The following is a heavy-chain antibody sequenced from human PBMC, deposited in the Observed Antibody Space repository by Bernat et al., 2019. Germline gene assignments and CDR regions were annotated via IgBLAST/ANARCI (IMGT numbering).Heavy chain of an antibody. V-gene: IGHV4-34*01. J-gene: IGHJ4*02. Sequence: QVQLQQWGAELLKPSETLSLTCAVYGGSFSGYYWSWIRQPPGKGLEWIGEINHSGSTNCNPSLKSRVTISVDTSKNQFSLRLTSVTAADTAVYYCAREAYDDIWGSYRPPNCFDYWGQGMLVTVSS. CDR1: GGSFSGYY. CDR2: INHSGST. CDR3: AREAYDDIWGSYRPPNCFDY. D-gene: IGHD3-16*02.